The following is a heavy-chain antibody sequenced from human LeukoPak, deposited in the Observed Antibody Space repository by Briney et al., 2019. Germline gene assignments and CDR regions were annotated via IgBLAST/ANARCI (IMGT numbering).Heavy chain of an antibody. CDR3: AKGQSTIATRSFDS. Sequence: GGSLRLSCAASGFTFSTYGMNWVRQAPGKGLEWVSTISTNSANIYYTDSVKGRFTISRDNSKNTLFMQMNSLRAEDTAVYYCAKGQSTIATRSFDSWGQGTLVTVSS. CDR2: ISTNSANI. V-gene: IGHV3-23*01. CDR1: GFTFSTYG. D-gene: IGHD6-6*01. J-gene: IGHJ4*02.